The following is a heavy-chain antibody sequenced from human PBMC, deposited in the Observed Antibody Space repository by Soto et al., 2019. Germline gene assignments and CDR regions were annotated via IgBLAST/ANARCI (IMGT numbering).Heavy chain of an antibody. Sequence: EVQLLESGGALEHPGGSLRLSCAAAGFAFSTYAMTWVRQAPGKGLEWVSVISGSGGSSYYAASVKGRFTISRDNSKNTLFLQMNGLRAEDTAVYYCARQAKIGDRSQFYFDSWGQGTLVTVSS. J-gene: IGHJ4*02. V-gene: IGHV3-23*01. CDR3: ARQAKIGDRSQFYFDS. CDR2: ISGSGGSS. D-gene: IGHD3-16*01. CDR1: GFAFSTYA.